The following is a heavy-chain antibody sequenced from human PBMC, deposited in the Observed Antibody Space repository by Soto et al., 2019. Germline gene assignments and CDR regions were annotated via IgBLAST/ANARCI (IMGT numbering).Heavy chain of an antibody. CDR1: GYTFTSYY. D-gene: IGHD2-15*01. CDR2: INPSGGST. CDR3: ARGVDCSGCSRYEDFNWFDP. V-gene: IGHV1-46*01. Sequence: AASVKVSCKASGYTFTSYYMHWVRQAPGQGLEWMGIINPSGGSTSYAQKFQGRVTMTRDTSTSTVYMELSSLRSEDTAVYYCARGVDCSGCSRYEDFNWFDPWGQGTLVTVSS. J-gene: IGHJ5*02.